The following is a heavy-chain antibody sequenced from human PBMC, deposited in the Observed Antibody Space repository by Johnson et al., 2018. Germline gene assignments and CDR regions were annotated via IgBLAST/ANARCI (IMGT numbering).Heavy chain of an antibody. CDR2: IYESGRT. Sequence: QVQLQESGPGLVKPSETLSLICTVSGVSLSLYQWDWIRQPPGKGLEWIGVIYESGRTRYNPSLNSLVTMSKDASKNQFSLRLDSVTAADTAVYYWAREIFSATPPGNDGVDIWGQGTRVMVST. J-gene: IGHJ3*02. CDR1: GVSLSLYQ. D-gene: IGHD3-3*01. V-gene: IGHV4-59*01. CDR3: AREIFSATPPGNDGVDI.